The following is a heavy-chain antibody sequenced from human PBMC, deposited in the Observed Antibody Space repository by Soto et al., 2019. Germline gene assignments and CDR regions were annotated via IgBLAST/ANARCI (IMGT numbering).Heavy chain of an antibody. CDR3: ARGPYDSSGFYSAFDI. V-gene: IGHV4-30-2*01. D-gene: IGHD3-22*01. J-gene: IGHJ3*02. CDR2: IYHSGST. CDR1: GGSISSGAYS. Sequence: SETLSLTCAVSGGSISSGAYSWSWIRQPPGKGLEWIGYIYHSGSTYYNPSLKSRVTVSIDRSKNQFSLRLSSVTAADTAVFYCARGPYDSSGFYSAFDIWGQGTMVTVSS.